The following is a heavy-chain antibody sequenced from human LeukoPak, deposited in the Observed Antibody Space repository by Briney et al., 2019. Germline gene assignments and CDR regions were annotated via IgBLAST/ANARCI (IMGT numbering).Heavy chain of an antibody. CDR1: GGSISSYY. J-gene: IGHJ3*02. CDR3: AGESSGWSLYAFDI. Sequence: PSETLSLTCTVSGGSISSYYWSWIRQPPGKGLEWIGYIYTSGSTNYNPSLKSRVTISVDTSKDQFSLKLSSVTAADTAVYYCAGESSGWSLYAFDIWGQGTMVTVSS. D-gene: IGHD6-19*01. V-gene: IGHV4-4*09. CDR2: IYTSGST.